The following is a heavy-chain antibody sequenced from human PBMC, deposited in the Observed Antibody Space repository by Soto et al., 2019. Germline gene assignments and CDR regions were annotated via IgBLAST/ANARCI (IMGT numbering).Heavy chain of an antibody. Sequence: GGSLRLSCSASGFTFSSYAMHWVRQAPGKGLEYVSAISSNGGSTYYADSVKGRFTISRDNSKNTLYLQMSSLRAEDTAVYYCVKDLGRITMIVVVTGFDYWGQGTLVTVSS. V-gene: IGHV3-64D*08. J-gene: IGHJ4*02. D-gene: IGHD3-22*01. CDR2: ISSNGGST. CDR3: VKDLGRITMIVVVTGFDY. CDR1: GFTFSSYA.